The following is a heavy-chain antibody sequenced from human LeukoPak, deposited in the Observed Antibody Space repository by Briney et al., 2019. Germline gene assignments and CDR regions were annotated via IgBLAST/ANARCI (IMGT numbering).Heavy chain of an antibody. CDR3: ARDLNYYDSSGYYYTSDAFDI. CDR2: IHYSGST. CDR1: GGSISSYY. Sequence: PSETLSLTCTVSGGSISSYYWSWIRQPPGKGLEWIGYIHYSGSTNYNPSLKSRVTISVDTSKNQFSLKLSSVTAADTAVYYCARDLNYYDSSGYYYTSDAFDIWGQGTMVTVSS. J-gene: IGHJ3*02. D-gene: IGHD3-22*01. V-gene: IGHV4-59*12.